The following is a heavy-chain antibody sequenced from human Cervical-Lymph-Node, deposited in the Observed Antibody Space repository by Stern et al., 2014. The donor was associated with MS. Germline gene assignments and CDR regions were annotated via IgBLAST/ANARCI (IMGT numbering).Heavy chain of an antibody. CDR2: MYFSGGA. V-gene: IGHV4-59*01. J-gene: IGHJ6*02. Sequence: QVQLQESGPGLVRPSETLSLTCIVSGGSISSYYWSWVRQPPGKGLEWVCHMYFSGGANYSPSLKSRVTIAVDMSKNQFSLKLSSVTAADTAVYYCARAPYDYTNWYGMDVWGQGTTVSVSS. D-gene: IGHD4-11*01. CDR3: ARAPYDYTNWYGMDV. CDR1: GGSISSYY.